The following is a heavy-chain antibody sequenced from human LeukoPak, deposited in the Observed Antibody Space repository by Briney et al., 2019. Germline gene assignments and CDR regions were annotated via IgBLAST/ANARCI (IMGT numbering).Heavy chain of an antibody. CDR2: ISYDGSNK. D-gene: IGHD4-17*01. CDR1: GFTFSSYA. Sequence: GRSLRLSCAASGFTFSSYAMHWVRQAPGKGLEWVAVISYDGSNKYYADSVKGRFTISRDNSKNTLYLQMNSLRAEDTAVYYCARGPGGFYGDHNYFDYWGHGTLVTVSS. J-gene: IGHJ4*01. CDR3: ARGPGGFYGDHNYFDY. V-gene: IGHV3-30-3*01.